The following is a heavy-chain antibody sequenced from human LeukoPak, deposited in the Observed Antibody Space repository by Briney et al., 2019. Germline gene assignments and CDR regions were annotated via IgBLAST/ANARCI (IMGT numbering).Heavy chain of an antibody. CDR2: INHSGST. Sequence: SETLSLTCAVYGGSFSGYYWSWIRQPPGKGLEWIGEINHSGSTNYNPSLKSRVTISVDTSENQFSLKLSSVTAADTAVYYCARSSITMVRGVIKSTTSWYHYYNMDVWGKGTTVTVSS. V-gene: IGHV4-34*01. CDR3: ARSSITMVRGVIKSTTSWYHYYNMDV. J-gene: IGHJ6*03. CDR1: GGSFSGYY. D-gene: IGHD3-10*01.